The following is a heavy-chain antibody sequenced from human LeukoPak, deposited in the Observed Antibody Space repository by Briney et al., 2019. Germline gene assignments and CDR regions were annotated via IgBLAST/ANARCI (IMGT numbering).Heavy chain of an antibody. Sequence: SETLSLTCAVYGGSFSGYYWSWIRQPPGKGLEWIGEINHSGSTNYNPSLKSRVTISVDTSKDQFSLKLSSVTAADTAVYYCARRGGRWLQLGIDPWGQGTLVTVSS. D-gene: IGHD5-24*01. CDR1: GGSFSGYY. CDR3: ARRGGRWLQLGIDP. V-gene: IGHV4-34*01. CDR2: INHSGST. J-gene: IGHJ5*02.